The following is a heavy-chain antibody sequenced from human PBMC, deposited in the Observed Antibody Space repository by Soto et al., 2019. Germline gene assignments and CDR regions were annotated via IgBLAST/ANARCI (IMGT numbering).Heavy chain of an antibody. CDR1: GGSFSGYY. V-gene: IGHV4-34*01. J-gene: IGHJ6*03. CDR2: INHSGST. Sequence: SETLSLTCAVYGGSFSGYYWSWIRQPPGKGLEWIGEINHSGSTNCNPSLKSRVTISVDTSKNQFSLKLSSVTAADTAVYYCARCAPTSSNYYYYYMDVWGKGTTVTVSS. CDR3: ARCAPTSSNYYYYYMDV. D-gene: IGHD1-26*01.